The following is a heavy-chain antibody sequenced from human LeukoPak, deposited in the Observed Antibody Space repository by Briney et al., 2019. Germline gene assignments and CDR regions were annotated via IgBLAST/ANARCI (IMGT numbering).Heavy chain of an antibody. V-gene: IGHV1-2*02. Sequence: ASVKVSCKASGYTFTSYDINWVRQATGQGLEWMGWMNPNSGGTNYAQKFQGRVTMTRDTSISTAYMGLSRLRSDDTAVYYCARGGRSDYYGSGSYPMDYWGQGTLVTVSS. CDR2: MNPNSGGT. CDR1: GYTFTSYD. D-gene: IGHD3-10*01. CDR3: ARGGRSDYYGSGSYPMDY. J-gene: IGHJ4*02.